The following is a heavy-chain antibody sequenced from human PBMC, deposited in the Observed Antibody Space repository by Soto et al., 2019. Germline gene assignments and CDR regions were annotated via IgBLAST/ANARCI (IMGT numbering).Heavy chain of an antibody. D-gene: IGHD6-6*01. Sequence: ASVKVSCKASGYTFTSYYMHWVRQAPGQGLEWMGIINPSGGSTSYAQKFQGRVTITRDTSASTAYMELSSLRSEDTAVYYCARDPVIIYKQLVKGGFDYWGQGTLVTVSS. CDR3: ARDPVIIYKQLVKGGFDY. J-gene: IGHJ4*02. CDR2: INPSGGST. CDR1: GYTFTSYY. V-gene: IGHV1-46*01.